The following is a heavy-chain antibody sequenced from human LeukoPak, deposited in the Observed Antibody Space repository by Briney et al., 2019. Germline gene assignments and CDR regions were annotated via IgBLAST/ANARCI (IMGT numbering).Heavy chain of an antibody. V-gene: IGHV1-69*05. J-gene: IGHJ5*02. CDR3: ARLYCSGGTCYSYSDPNWFDP. D-gene: IGHD2-15*01. CDR1: GGTFSSYA. CDR2: IIPIFGTA. Sequence: SVKVSCKASGGTFSSYAISWVRQAPGQGLEWMGGIIPIFGTANYAQKLQGRVTMTTDTSTTAYMELRSLRSDDTAVYYCARLYCSGGTCYSYSDPNWFDPWGQGTLVTVSS.